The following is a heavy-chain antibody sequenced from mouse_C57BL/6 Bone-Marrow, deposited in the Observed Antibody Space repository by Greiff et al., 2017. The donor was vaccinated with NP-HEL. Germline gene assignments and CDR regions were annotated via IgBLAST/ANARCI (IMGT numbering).Heavy chain of an antibody. CDR3: ASENTTVVADFDY. J-gene: IGHJ2*01. Sequence: QVQLQQPGAELVRPGTSVKLSCKASGYTFTSYWMHWVKQRPGQGLEWIGVIDPSDSYTNYNQKFKGKATLTVDTSSSTAYMQLSSLTSEDSAVYYCASENTTVVADFDYWGQGTTLTVSS. CDR2: IDPSDSYT. V-gene: IGHV1-59*01. D-gene: IGHD1-1*01. CDR1: GYTFTSYW.